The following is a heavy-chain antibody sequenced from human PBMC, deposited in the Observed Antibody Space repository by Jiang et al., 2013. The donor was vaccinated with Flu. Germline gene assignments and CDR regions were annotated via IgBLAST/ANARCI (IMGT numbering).Heavy chain of an antibody. CDR3: ARIYYGSGSYTASGYYYGMDV. J-gene: IGHJ6*02. CDR1: GFSLSTSGMC. Sequence: PTQTLTLTCTSSGFSLSTSGMCVSWIRQPPGKALEWLALIDWDDDKYYSTSLKTRLTISKDTSKNQVVLTMTNMDPVDTATYYCARIYYGSGSYTASGYYYGMDVWGQGTTVTVSS. V-gene: IGHV2-70*01. CDR2: IDWDDDK. D-gene: IGHD3-10*01.